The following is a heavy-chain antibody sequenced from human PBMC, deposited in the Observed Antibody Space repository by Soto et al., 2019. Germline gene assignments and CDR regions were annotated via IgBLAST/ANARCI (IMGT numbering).Heavy chain of an antibody. J-gene: IGHJ4*01. CDR3: ARHDGFSSGWIFDY. CDR1: GGSISSNRYS. Sequence: TSETLSLTCTVSGGSISSNRYSWGWIRQPPGKSLEWIGTIYPHGNTYSNPSLKSRVTISVDTSNNQLSLKLRSVTAADTAVYYCARHDGFSSGWIFDYWGHGTLVTVSS. CDR2: IYPHGNT. V-gene: IGHV4-39*01. D-gene: IGHD6-19*01.